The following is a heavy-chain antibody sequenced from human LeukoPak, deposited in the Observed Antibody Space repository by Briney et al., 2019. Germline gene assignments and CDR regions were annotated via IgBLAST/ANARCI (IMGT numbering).Heavy chain of an antibody. CDR1: GYTFTSYG. J-gene: IGHJ5*02. V-gene: IGHV1-18*01. D-gene: IGHD5-18*01. Sequence: ASVKVSCKASGYTFTSYGISWVRQAPGQGLEWMGWISAYNGNTNYAQKFQGRVTITADESTSTAYMELSSLRSEDTAVYYCARDPGTAMVWNRQREGDNWFDPWGQGTLVTVSS. CDR3: ARDPGTAMVWNRQREGDNWFDP. CDR2: ISAYNGNT.